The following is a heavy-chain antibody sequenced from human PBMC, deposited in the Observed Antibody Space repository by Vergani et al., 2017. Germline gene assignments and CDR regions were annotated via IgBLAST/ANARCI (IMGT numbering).Heavy chain of an antibody. Sequence: QVQLVESGGGVVQPGRSLRLSCAASGFTFSSYGMHWVRQAPGKGLEWVAVISYDGSNKYYADSVKGRFTISRDNSKNTLYLQMHSLRAEDTAVYYCAKEQQRYYFDYWGQGTLVTVSS. CDR3: AKEQQRYYFDY. V-gene: IGHV3-30*18. CDR2: ISYDGSNK. J-gene: IGHJ4*02. D-gene: IGHD6-13*01. CDR1: GFTFSSYG.